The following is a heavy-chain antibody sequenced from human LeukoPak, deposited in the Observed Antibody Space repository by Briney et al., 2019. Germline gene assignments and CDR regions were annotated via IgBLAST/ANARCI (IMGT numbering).Heavy chain of an antibody. V-gene: IGHV5-51*01. D-gene: IGHD6-6*01. J-gene: IGHJ4*02. CDR2: IYPDDSDT. CDR3: TRERSSQGYFDF. CDR1: GYSFTSYW. Sequence: GDSLKISCKCSGYSFTSYWIGWVRQLPGKGLEWMGIIYPDDSDTRYSPSFQGQVTISADKSISTAYLQWSSLKASDTAMYYCTRERSSQGYFDFWGQGTLVTVSS.